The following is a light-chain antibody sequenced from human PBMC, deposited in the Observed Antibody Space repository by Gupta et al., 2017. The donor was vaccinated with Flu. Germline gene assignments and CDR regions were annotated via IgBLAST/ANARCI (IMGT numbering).Light chain of an antibody. V-gene: IGKV3-11*01. Sequence: EIVLTQSPATLSLSPGERATISCRASQSVSSYLAWYQQKPGQAPRLLIYYSSNRATGIPARFSGSGSGTDLTLTITSLEPEEFAGYYCHQRNNCPHLTFGQGTLLDIK. CDR3: HQRNNCPHLT. CDR1: QSVSSY. CDR2: YSS. J-gene: IGKJ5*01.